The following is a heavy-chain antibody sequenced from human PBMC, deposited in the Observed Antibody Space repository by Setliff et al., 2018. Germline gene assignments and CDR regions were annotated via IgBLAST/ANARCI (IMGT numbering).Heavy chain of an antibody. CDR1: GGSFSGYY. J-gene: IGHJ4*02. Sequence: SETLSLTCAVYGGSFSGYYWSWIRQPPGKGLEWIGEINHSGSTNYNPSLKSRVTISVDTSKKQFSLKLSSVTAADTAVYYCARAAGSRKYNFWSGYQPWGQGTLVTVS. CDR3: ARAAGSRKYNFWSGYQP. CDR2: INHSGST. V-gene: IGHV4-34*01. D-gene: IGHD3-3*01.